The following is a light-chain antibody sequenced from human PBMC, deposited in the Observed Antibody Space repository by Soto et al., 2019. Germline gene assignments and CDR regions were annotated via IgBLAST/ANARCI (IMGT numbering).Light chain of an antibody. CDR2: EGS. V-gene: IGLV2-23*01. CDR1: SSDVGSNSL. Sequence: QSVLTQPASVSGSPGQSITISCTGSSSDVGSNSLVSWYRQHPGKAPKLMVYEGSKRPSGVSNRFSGSKSGNTASLTISGLQGEDEGEYYCSAYVGTTLEFGGGTQLTVL. J-gene: IGLJ3*02. CDR3: SAYVGTTLE.